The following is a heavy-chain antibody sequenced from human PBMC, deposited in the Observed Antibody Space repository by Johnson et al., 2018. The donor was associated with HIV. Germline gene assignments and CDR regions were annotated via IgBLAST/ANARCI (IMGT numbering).Heavy chain of an antibody. Sequence: QVQLVESGGGVVQPGRSLRLSCAASGLTFSSYGMHWVRQAPGKGLEWVAVISYDGSNKYYADSVKGRFTISRDNSKNTLYLQMNSLRAEDTAGYYCARDRLGRGPTKSEYRSSLESFDIWGQGTMVTVSS. D-gene: IGHD6-6*01. V-gene: IGHV3-30*19. CDR2: ISYDGSNK. J-gene: IGHJ3*02. CDR1: GLTFSSYG. CDR3: ARDRLGRGPTKSEYRSSLESFDI.